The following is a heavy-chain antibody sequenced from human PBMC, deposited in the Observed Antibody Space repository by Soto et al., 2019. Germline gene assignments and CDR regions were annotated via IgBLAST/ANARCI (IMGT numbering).Heavy chain of an antibody. D-gene: IGHD2-15*01. CDR3: AKSPRGYCSGGSCYSHGAFDI. CDR2: ISGSGGST. CDR1: GFTFSSYA. J-gene: IGHJ3*02. V-gene: IGHV3-23*01. Sequence: GGSLRLSCAASGFTFSSYAMSWVRQAPGKGLEWVSAISGSGGSTYYADSVKGRFTISRDNSKNTLYLQMKSLRAEDTAVYYCAKSPRGYCSGGSCYSHGAFDIWGQGTMVTVSS.